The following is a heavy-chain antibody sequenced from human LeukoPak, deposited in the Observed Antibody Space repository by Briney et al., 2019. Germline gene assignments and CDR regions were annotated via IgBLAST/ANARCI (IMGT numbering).Heavy chain of an antibody. D-gene: IGHD3-22*01. CDR3: ARDVRTYYYDSSGYGY. J-gene: IGHJ4*02. Sequence: ASVKVSCKGSGYTFTGYYMHWVRHAQGPGLGWMGWINPNSGGTNYAQKFLGGVIMTRHTSINTAYMELSRLRSDDTAVYDCARDVRTYYYDSSGYGYWGQGTLVTVSS. CDR1: GYTFTGYY. V-gene: IGHV1-2*02. CDR2: INPNSGGT.